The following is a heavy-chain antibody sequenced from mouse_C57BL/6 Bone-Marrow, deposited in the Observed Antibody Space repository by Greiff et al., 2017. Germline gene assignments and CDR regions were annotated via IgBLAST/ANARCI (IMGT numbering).Heavy chain of an antibody. CDR2: IDPSDSYT. D-gene: IGHD1-2*01. J-gene: IGHJ1*03. CDR3: ARGLLRLWYFDV. V-gene: IGHV1-59*01. CDR1: GYTFTSYW. Sequence: VQLQQSGAELVRPGTSVKLSCKASGYTFTSYWMHWVKQRPGQGLEWIGVIDPSDSYTNYNQKFKGKATLTVDTSSSTAYMQLSSLTSEDSAVYYCARGLLRLWYFDVWGTGTTVTVSS.